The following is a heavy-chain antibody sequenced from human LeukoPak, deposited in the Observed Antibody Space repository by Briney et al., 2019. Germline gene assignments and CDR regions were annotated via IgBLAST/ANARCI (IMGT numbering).Heavy chain of an antibody. D-gene: IGHD2-15*01. CDR3: ARDTIERGYCSGGSCPNVYYYYYRMDV. V-gene: IGHV3-7*01. J-gene: IGHJ6*02. Sequence: GGSLRLSCAASGFTFSSYWMSWVRQAPGKGLEWVANIKQDGSEKYYLDSVKGRFTISRDNAKNSLYLQMNSLRAEDTAVYYCARDTIERGYCSGGSCPNVYYYYYRMDVWGQGTTVTVSS. CDR1: GFTFSSYW. CDR2: IKQDGSEK.